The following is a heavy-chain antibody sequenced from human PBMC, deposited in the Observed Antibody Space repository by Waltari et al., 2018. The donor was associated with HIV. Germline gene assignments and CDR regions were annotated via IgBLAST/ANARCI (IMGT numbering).Heavy chain of an antibody. D-gene: IGHD2-15*01. J-gene: IGHJ6*02. CDR3: GGQVDYYYGMDV. CDR1: GGSISSSSYY. V-gene: IGHV4-39*01. Sequence: QLQLQESGPGLVKPSETLSLTCTVSGGSISSSSYYWGWIRQPPGKGLEWIGSIYYSGSTYYNPSLKSRVTISVDTSKNQFSLKLSSVTAADTAVYYCGGQVDYYYGMDVWGQGTTVTVSS. CDR2: IYYSGST.